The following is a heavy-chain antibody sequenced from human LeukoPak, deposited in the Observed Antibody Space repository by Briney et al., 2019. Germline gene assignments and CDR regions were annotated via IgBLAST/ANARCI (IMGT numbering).Heavy chain of an antibody. CDR3: ARDPGYYDTSGYPAYFDY. D-gene: IGHD3-22*01. CDR2: IYHSGST. CDR1: GGSISSGGYY. J-gene: IGHJ4*02. Sequence: PSETLSLTCTVSGGSISSGGYYWSWIRQPPGKGLEWIGYIYHSGSTYYNPSLKSRVTISVDTSKNQFSLKLSSVTAADTAVYYCARDPGYYDTSGYPAYFDYWGQGTLVTVSS. V-gene: IGHV4-30-2*01.